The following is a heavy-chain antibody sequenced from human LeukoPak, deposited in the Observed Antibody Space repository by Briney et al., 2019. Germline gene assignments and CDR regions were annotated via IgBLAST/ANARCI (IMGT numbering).Heavy chain of an antibody. J-gene: IGHJ4*02. V-gene: IGHV3-48*03. CDR3: AGGYGSYSPDY. CDR1: GFTFSSFE. CDR2: ISGSGTTI. Sequence: HTGGSLRLXCAASGFTFSSFEMKWVRQAPGKGLEWVSFISGSGTTIYYADSVKGRFTISRDNAKNSLVLQMNSLRAEDTAVYYCAGGYGSYSPDYWGQGTLVTVSS. D-gene: IGHD1-26*01.